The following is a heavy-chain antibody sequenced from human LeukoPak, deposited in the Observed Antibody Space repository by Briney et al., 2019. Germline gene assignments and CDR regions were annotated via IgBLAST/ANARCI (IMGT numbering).Heavy chain of an antibody. Sequence: PSETLSLTCTVSGGSISSSSYYWGWIRQPPGKGLEWIWSIYYSGSTYYNPSLKSRVTISVDTSKNQFSLKLSSVTAADTAVYYCARREQRTYYYGSGRGPTWFDPWGQGTLVTISS. CDR3: ARREQRTYYYGSGRGPTWFDP. D-gene: IGHD3-10*01. CDR1: GGSISSSSYY. V-gene: IGHV4-39*01. J-gene: IGHJ5*02. CDR2: IYYSGST.